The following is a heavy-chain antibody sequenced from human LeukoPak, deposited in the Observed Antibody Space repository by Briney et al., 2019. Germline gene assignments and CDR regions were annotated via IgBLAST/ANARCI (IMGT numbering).Heavy chain of an antibody. CDR3: ARASPTVVTFDY. J-gene: IGHJ4*02. CDR1: GYTFTGYY. Sequence: EASVKVSCKASGYTFTGYYMHWVRQAPGQGLEWMGWINPNSGGTNYAQKFQGRVTMTRDTSISTAYMELSRLRSGDTAVYYCARASPTVVTFDYWGQGTLVTVSS. CDR2: INPNSGGT. D-gene: IGHD4-23*01. V-gene: IGHV1-2*02.